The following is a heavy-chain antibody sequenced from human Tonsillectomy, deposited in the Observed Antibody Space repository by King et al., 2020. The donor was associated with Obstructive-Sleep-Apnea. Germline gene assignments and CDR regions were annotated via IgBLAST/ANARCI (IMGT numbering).Heavy chain of an antibody. Sequence: VQLQQWGAGLLKPSETLSLTCAVYGGSFSGYYWSWIRQPPGKGPEWIGEINHSGSTNYNPSLKSRVTISVDTSKNQFSLKLSSVTAADTAVYYCARGVATMDDYWGQGTLVTVSS. CDR2: INHSGST. D-gene: IGHD5-12*01. CDR3: ARGVATMDDY. CDR1: GGSFSGYY. J-gene: IGHJ4*02. V-gene: IGHV4-34*01.